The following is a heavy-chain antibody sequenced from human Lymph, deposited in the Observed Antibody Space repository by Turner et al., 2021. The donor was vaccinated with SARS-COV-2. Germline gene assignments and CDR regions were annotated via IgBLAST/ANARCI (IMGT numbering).Heavy chain of an antibody. CDR3: ATVLCTGSSCYYYGMDV. J-gene: IGHJ6*02. CDR2: FDPEDGEI. V-gene: IGHV1-24*01. CDR1: GYTLTGLS. D-gene: IGHD2-15*01. Sequence: QVMLVQSGAEVKKPGDSFKVSCKVPGYTLTGLSMHWVRQAPGKGLEWMGGFDPEDGEIIYAEKFQGRVAVTEDTSTDTAYMGLSSLRSEDAAVYYCATVLCTGSSCYYYGMDVWGQGTTVTVSS.